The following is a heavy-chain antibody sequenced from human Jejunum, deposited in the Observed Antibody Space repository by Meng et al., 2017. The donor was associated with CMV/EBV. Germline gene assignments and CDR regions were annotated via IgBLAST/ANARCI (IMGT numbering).Heavy chain of an antibody. J-gene: IGHJ4*02. CDR3: AREGAVAGLDLDY. Sequence: QVQLVQSGAEVKKPGASVKVSCRASGYTFTTFAIHWVRQAPGQRLEWMGWINIGNGGTYYSQKFQGRLTVTRDTSASTAYMELSSLRSEDTAVYYCAREGAVAGLDLDYWGQGTLVTVSS. V-gene: IGHV1-3*04. CDR2: INIGNGGT. D-gene: IGHD6-19*01. CDR1: GYTFTTFA.